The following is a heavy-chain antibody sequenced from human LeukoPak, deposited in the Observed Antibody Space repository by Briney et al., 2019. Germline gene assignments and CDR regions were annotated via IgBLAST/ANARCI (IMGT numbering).Heavy chain of an antibody. CDR3: ARVRRWLQLLSWGMDV. V-gene: IGHV3-30-3*01. D-gene: IGHD5-12*01. CDR1: GFTFSSYA. Sequence: GGSLRLSCAASGFTFSSYAMHWVRQAPGKGLEWVAVVSYDGSNEYYADSAKGRFTISRDNSKNTLYLQMNSLRAEDTAVYYCARVRRWLQLLSWGMDVWGQGTTVTVSS. CDR2: VSYDGSNE. J-gene: IGHJ6*02.